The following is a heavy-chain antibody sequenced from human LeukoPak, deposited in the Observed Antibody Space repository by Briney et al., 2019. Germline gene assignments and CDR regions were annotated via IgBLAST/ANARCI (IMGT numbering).Heavy chain of an antibody. CDR1: GYTFTSYG. J-gene: IGHJ4*02. D-gene: IGHD3-16*01. CDR2: ISAYKGNT. Sequence: ASVKVSCKASGYTFTSYGISWVRQAPGQGLEWMGWISAYKGNTDYAQNLQGGVTLTTDTSTSTAYMELRSLRSDDTAVYFCARDRSLVPVGAEPLGYWRQGTLVTVSS. V-gene: IGHV1-18*01. CDR3: ARDRSLVPVGAEPLGY.